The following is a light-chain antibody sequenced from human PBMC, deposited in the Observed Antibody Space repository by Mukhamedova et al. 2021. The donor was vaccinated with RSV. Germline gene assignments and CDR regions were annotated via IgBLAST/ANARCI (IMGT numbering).Light chain of an antibody. CDR3: QQYNDWPQT. J-gene: IGKJ2*01. V-gene: IGKV3-20*01. Sequence: PGERAALSCRASRSVSSDSFTWYQQKPGQPPRLLIYGSSIRASGIPDRFSGSGSGTDFTLTISSLEPEDFAVYYCQQYNDWPQTF. CDR1: RSVSSDS. CDR2: GSS.